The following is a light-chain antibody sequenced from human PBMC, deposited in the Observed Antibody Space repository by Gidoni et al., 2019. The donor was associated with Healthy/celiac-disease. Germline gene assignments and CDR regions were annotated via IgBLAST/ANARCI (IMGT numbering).Light chain of an antibody. CDR1: QSVSSY. CDR3: QQRSNWPPEGT. CDR2: DAS. Sequence: EIVLTPSPATLSLSPGERATLSCRASQSVSSYLAWYQQKPGQAPRLLIYDASNRATGIPARFRGSGSGTDFTLTISSLEPEDFAVYYCQQRSNWPPEGTFGGGTKVEIK. J-gene: IGKJ4*01. V-gene: IGKV3-11*01.